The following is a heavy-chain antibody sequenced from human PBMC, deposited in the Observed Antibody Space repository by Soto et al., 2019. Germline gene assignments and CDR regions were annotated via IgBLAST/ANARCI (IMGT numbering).Heavy chain of an antibody. CDR1: VFSFSNYW. CDR3: ATGPLDY. J-gene: IGHJ4*02. V-gene: IGHV3-7*01. Sequence: EVQLVESGGGLVQPGGSLRLSCVVSVFSFSNYWMSWVRQAPGKGLEWVANINQDGSERYYVDSVKGRFTISRDNPKKSLYLHMNSLRGNDSAVYYCATGPLDYWGQGTLVTVSS. CDR2: INQDGSER.